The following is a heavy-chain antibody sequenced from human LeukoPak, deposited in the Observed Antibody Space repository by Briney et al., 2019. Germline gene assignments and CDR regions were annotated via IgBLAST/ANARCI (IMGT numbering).Heavy chain of an antibody. CDR3: AREGPYYGMDV. J-gene: IGHJ6*02. D-gene: IGHD2-21*01. Sequence: GGSLRLSCAASGFTVSSNYMTWVRQAPGKGLEWVSTIYGGGDTYYEDSVKGRFTISRDNSRNTLHLQLNSLRVEDTAQYYCAREGPYYGMDVWGHGTTVTVS. CDR2: IYGGGDT. V-gene: IGHV3-53*01. CDR1: GFTVSSNY.